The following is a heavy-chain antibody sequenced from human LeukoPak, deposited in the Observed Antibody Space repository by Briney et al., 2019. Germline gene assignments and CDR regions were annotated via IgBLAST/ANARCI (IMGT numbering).Heavy chain of an antibody. Sequence: SETLSLTCAVYGGSFSGYYWSWIRQPPGKGLEWIGEINHSGSTNYNPSLKSRVTISVDTSKNQFSLKLGSVTAADTAVYYCARGASKYQLLLNWFDPWGQGTLVTVSS. J-gene: IGHJ5*02. CDR2: INHSGST. CDR1: GGSFSGYY. CDR3: ARGASKYQLLLNWFDP. V-gene: IGHV4-34*01. D-gene: IGHD2-2*01.